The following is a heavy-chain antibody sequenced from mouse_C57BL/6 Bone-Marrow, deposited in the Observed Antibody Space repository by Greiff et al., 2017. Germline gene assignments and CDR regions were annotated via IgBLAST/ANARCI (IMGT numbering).Heavy chain of an antibody. Sequence: QVQLQQPGAELVKPGASVKLSCKASGYTFTSYWMHWVKQRPGQGLEWIGMIHPNSGSTNYNEKFKSKATLTVDKSSSTAYMQLSSLTSEDSAVYYGASPYYYGSSFDVWGTGTTVTVSA. V-gene: IGHV1-64*01. CDR1: GYTFTSYW. CDR2: IHPNSGST. CDR3: ASPYYYGSSFDV. D-gene: IGHD1-1*01. J-gene: IGHJ1*03.